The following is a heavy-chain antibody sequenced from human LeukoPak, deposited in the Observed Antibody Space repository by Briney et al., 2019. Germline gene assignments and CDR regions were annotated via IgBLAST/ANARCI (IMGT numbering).Heavy chain of an antibody. CDR2: ISPGGDSI. V-gene: IGHV3-23*01. CDR3: AKAYGSGWYYFDY. CDR1: GFTFSTFA. J-gene: IGHJ4*02. Sequence: GGSLRLSCAASGFTFSTFAMTWVRQAPGKGLEWVSAISPGGDSIHYAESVKGRFTISRDNSKSTVYMQMNSLRAEDTAVYYCAKAYGSGWYYFDYWGQGTLVTVSS. D-gene: IGHD6-19*01.